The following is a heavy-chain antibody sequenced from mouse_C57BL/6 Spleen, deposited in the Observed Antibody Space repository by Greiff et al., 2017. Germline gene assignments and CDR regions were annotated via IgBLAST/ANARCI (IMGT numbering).Heavy chain of an antibody. Sequence: VQLQQSGAELVKPGASVKLSCTASGFNFTGYCITWVKQRTGQGLEWIGGIYPGGGRTNYAPKFQSKATLTADTSSNTAYLQLSSLTSEDTAVYYCARGWFAYWGQGTLVTVSA. CDR3: ARGWFAY. V-gene: IGHV14-2*01. CDR1: GFNFTGYC. J-gene: IGHJ3*01. CDR2: IYPGGGRT.